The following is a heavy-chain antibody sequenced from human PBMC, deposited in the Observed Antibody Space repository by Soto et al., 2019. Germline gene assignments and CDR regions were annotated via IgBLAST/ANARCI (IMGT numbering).Heavy chain of an antibody. V-gene: IGHV4-30-4*01. CDR3: AGGGQGYGILTGVALIY. J-gene: IGHJ4*02. CDR1: GGAISSGDYY. Sequence: QVQLQESGPGLVKPSQTLSLTCTVSGGAISSGDYYWSWIRQPQGKGLAWLGYSYYSGHTYYNPSPKSRVTIWVVTSKNQFFLKLSSVTVADPAVYYCAGGGQGYGILTGVALIYWGQGSLVTV. CDR2: SYYSGHT. D-gene: IGHD3-9*01.